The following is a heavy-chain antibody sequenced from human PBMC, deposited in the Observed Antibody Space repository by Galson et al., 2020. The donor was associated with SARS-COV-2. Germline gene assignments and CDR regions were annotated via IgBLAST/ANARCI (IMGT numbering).Heavy chain of an antibody. J-gene: IGHJ5*02. CDR3: ARQFNPGVTYGSGSYYNLILNWFDP. Sequence: KIGESLKISCKGSGYSFTSYWISWVRQMPGKGLEWMGRIDPSDSYTNYSPSFQGHVTISADKSISTAYLQWSSLKASDTAMYYCARQFNPGVTYGSGSYYNLILNWFDPWGQGTLVTVSS. V-gene: IGHV5-10-1*01. CDR2: IDPSDSYT. CDR1: GYSFTSYW. D-gene: IGHD3-10*01.